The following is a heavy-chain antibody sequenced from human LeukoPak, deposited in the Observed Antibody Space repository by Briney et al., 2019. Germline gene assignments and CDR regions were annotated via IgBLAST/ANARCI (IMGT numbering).Heavy chain of an antibody. J-gene: IGHJ4*02. CDR3: ARRASTERGHSYGLDY. V-gene: IGHV3-53*01. CDR1: GFTVSRSY. Sequence: GGSLRLSCAASGFTVSRSYMIWARQAPGKGLEWVSVIYSGGTTYYADSVKGRFTISRDNSKNTLYLQMNSLRAEDTAVYYCARRASTERGHSYGLDYWGQGTLVTVSS. D-gene: IGHD5-18*01. CDR2: IYSGGTT.